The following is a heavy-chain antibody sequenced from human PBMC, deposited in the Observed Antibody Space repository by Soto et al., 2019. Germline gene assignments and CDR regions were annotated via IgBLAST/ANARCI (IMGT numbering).Heavy chain of an antibody. CDR3: AREGGAFGAPVDS. J-gene: IGHJ4*02. CDR1: GGSISSGNTY. CDR2: IHNAGST. V-gene: IGHV4-30-4*01. D-gene: IGHD3-10*01. Sequence: QVQLQESGPGLVKPSQSLSLTCTVSGGSISSGNTYWSWIRQPPGKGLEWIGYIHNAGSTHYNPSLTSRVTMSLDTSRNRFSLRLTSVTAADTAVYYCAREGGAFGAPVDSWGQGTLVTVSS.